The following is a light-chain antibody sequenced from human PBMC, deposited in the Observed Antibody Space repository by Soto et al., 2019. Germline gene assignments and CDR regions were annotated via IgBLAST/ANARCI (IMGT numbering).Light chain of an antibody. Sequence: QSVLTQPRSVSGSPGQSVTVSCTGTSSDIGGYNYVSWYQHRPGKAPKLLISDVTKRPSGVPDRFSASKSGDTASLTISGLQADDEADYYCCSYSGSYSFYVFGTGTQLTVL. CDR3: CSYSGSYSFYV. CDR1: SSDIGGYNY. J-gene: IGLJ1*01. V-gene: IGLV2-11*01. CDR2: DVT.